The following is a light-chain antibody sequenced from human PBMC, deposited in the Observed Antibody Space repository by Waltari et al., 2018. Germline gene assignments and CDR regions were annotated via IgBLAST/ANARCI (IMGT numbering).Light chain of an antibody. J-gene: IGLJ1*01. CDR2: GVS. Sequence: QSDLTQPASVSGSPGQSITISCTGTSSDVGGYNYVSWYQQHPGKAPKLMIYGVSNRPSGVSKRFSGSKSGNTASLTISELQAEDEADYYCSSYTGSSIRYVFGTGTKVTVL. V-gene: IGLV2-14*01. CDR3: SSYTGSSIRYV. CDR1: SSDVGGYNY.